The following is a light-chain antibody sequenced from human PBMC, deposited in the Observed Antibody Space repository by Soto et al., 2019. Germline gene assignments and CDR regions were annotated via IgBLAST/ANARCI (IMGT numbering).Light chain of an antibody. CDR1: QSIGYW. V-gene: IGKV1-5*01. Sequence: DIQMTQSPSRLSASVGDRVTITCRASQSIGYWLAWYQQKPGKAPKLLIHAASTLETGVPSRFSGSGFGAEFTLTIASLQPDDSATYYCQQYNSFSKTFGRGTKVDIK. CDR2: AAS. J-gene: IGKJ1*01. CDR3: QQYNSFSKT.